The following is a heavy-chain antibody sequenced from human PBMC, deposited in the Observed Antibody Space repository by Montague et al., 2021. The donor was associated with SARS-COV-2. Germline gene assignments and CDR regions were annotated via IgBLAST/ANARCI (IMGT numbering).Heavy chain of an antibody. J-gene: IGHJ3*02. CDR1: GASVGSSD. Sequence: SETLSLTCTVSGASVGSSDWGWIRQSPGKGLEWIGYFYSVGSTDYNPSLTSRVSISRDTSKNQFSLKVRSVTAVDTAVYYCARETMTADAFDIWGQGTMVTVSS. CDR2: FYSVGST. D-gene: IGHD1-14*01. CDR3: ARETMTADAFDI. V-gene: IGHV4-59*02.